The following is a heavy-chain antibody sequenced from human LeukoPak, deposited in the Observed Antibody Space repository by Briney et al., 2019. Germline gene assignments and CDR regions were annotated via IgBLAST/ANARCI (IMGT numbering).Heavy chain of an antibody. V-gene: IGHV3-23*01. CDR1: GFTFSSFG. Sequence: GGSLRLSCAASGFTFSSFGMNWVRQAPGKGLEWVSAISGSGDSTYSADSVKGRFTISRDNSKNTLYLQMNSLRAEDTAVYYCARVLRYCSGGNCYSGGLGYMDVWGKGTTVTISS. J-gene: IGHJ6*03. CDR2: ISGSGDST. CDR3: ARVLRYCSGGNCYSGGLGYMDV. D-gene: IGHD2-15*01.